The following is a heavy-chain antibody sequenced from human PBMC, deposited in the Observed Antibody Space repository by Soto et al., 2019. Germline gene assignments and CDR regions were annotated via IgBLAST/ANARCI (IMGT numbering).Heavy chain of an antibody. Sequence: EVQLVESGGGLIKPGGSLRLSCAASGFAFPNAWMTWVRQAPGKGLEWVGRVTNKAAGETTKYAAPVKGRFTISRDDSRNILYLQMTSLQPEDTAVYFCTPGRFGSNEWYFDSWGQGTLVTVSS. J-gene: IGHJ4*02. CDR3: TPGRFGSNEWYFDS. D-gene: IGHD2-8*01. V-gene: IGHV3-15*01. CDR1: GFAFPNAW. CDR2: VTNKAAGETT.